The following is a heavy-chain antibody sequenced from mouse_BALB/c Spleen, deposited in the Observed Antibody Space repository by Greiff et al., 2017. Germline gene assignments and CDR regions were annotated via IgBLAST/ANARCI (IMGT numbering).Heavy chain of an antibody. CDR1: GYAFTNYW. CDR3: ARGPRMDS. J-gene: IGHJ4*01. V-gene: IGHV1-63*01. CDR2: IYPGSGNT. Sequence: QVQLKQSGAELVRPGTSVKISCKASGYAFTNYWLGWVKQRPGHGLEWIGDIYPGSGNTYYNEKFKGKATLTADKSSSTAYMQLSSLTSEDSAVYFCARGPRMDSWGQGTSVTVSS.